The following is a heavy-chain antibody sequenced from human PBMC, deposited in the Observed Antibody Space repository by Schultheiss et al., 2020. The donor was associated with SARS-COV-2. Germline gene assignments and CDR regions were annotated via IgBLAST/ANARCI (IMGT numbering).Heavy chain of an antibody. CDR2: IYATGTT. CDR3: ARDDTVRGPYGMDV. D-gene: IGHD3-10*01. CDR1: GGSISAYY. J-gene: IGHJ6*02. Sequence: SETLSLTCAVYGGSISAYYWAWIRQPAGKGLEWIGRIYATGTTNYNPSLKSRLTMSVDTSKNQFSLRLTSVTAADTAVYYCARDDTVRGPYGMDVWGQGTTVTVSS. V-gene: IGHV4-4*07.